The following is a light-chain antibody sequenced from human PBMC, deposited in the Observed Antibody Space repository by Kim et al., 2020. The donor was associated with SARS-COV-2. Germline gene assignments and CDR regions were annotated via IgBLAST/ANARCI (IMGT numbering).Light chain of an antibody. CDR2: GAS. Sequence: SPRERATLSCRASQSVSSSYLAWYQQKPGQAPRLLIYGASSRATGIPDRFSGSGSGTDFTLTISRLEPEDFAVYYCQQYGSSPLTFGQGTKVDIK. CDR1: QSVSSSY. CDR3: QQYGSSPLT. J-gene: IGKJ1*01. V-gene: IGKV3-20*01.